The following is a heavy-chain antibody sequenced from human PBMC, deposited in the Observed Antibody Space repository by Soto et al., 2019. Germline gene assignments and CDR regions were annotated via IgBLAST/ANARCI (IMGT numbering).Heavy chain of an antibody. CDR3: ANMYSSSPGVGY. Sequence: GGSLRLSCAASGFTFSSYAMSWVRQAPGKGLEWVSAISGSGGTTYYADALTGRFTISRDNSKSTLYLQMNSLRADDTAVYYCANMYSSSPGVGYWGQGPLVTVS. CDR1: GFTFSSYA. V-gene: IGHV3-23*01. CDR2: ISGSGGTT. D-gene: IGHD6-6*01. J-gene: IGHJ4*02.